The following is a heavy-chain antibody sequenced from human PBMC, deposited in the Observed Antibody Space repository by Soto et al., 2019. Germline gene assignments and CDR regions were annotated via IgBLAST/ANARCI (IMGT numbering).Heavy chain of an antibody. CDR1: GGTFSIYA. CDR2: IIPIFGTA. CDR3: ANGDYVENYFDY. V-gene: IGHV1-69*13. D-gene: IGHD4-17*01. Sequence: GASVKVSCKASGGTFSIYAISWVRQAPGQGLEWMGGIIPIFGTANYAQKFQGRVTITADESTSTAYMELSSLRSEDTAVYYCANGDYVENYFDYWGQGTLVTVSS. J-gene: IGHJ4*02.